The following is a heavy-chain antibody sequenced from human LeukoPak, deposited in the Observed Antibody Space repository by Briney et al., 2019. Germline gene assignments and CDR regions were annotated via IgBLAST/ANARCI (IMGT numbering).Heavy chain of an antibody. D-gene: IGHD3-22*01. V-gene: IGHV3-7*01. J-gene: IGHJ6*03. CDR3: ARVASVHYYDSRGFGYYYYYMDV. CDR1: GFTFRSYW. Sequence: GGSLRLSCAASGFTFRSYWMSWVRQAPGKGLEWVANIKQDGSAKYYVDSVKGRFTISRDNAKNSVYLEMNSLRVEDTAVYYCARVASVHYYDSRGFGYYYYYMDVWGKGTTVTVSS. CDR2: IKQDGSAK.